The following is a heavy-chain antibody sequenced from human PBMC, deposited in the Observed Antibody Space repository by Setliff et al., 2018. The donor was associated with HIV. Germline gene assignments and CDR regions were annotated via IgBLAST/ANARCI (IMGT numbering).Heavy chain of an antibody. CDR1: GYSISTAYY. CDR2: FHHSGTTMYT. Sequence: SETLSLTCTVSGYSISTAYYWGWIRQSPGKGLEWIGGFHHSGTTMYTNYNPSLESRVIISEDTSRDQFFLKLTSVTADDTGIYYCARGPPFAYWGQGLLVTVSS. J-gene: IGHJ4*02. V-gene: IGHV4-38-2*02. CDR3: ARGPPFAY.